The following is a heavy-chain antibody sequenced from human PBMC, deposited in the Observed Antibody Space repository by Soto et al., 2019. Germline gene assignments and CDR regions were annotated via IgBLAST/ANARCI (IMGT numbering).Heavy chain of an antibody. CDR3: ARVPDY. CDR2: IYHSGST. Sequence: QLQLQESGSRLVKPSQTLSLTCAVSGGSISSGGYSWSWIRQPPGKGLEWIGYIYHSGSTYYNPSLKSRVTMSVDRSKHQFSLKLSSVTAADPAVYYCARVPDYWGQGTLVTVSS. CDR1: GGSISSGGYS. J-gene: IGHJ4*02. V-gene: IGHV4-30-2*01.